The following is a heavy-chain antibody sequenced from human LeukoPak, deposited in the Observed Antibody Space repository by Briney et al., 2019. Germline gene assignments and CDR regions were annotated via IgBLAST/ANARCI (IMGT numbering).Heavy chain of an antibody. CDR3: ARGGPYYDYVWGSYRYTFPYFDY. Sequence: SEPLSLTCAVYGGSFSGYYWSWIRQPPGKGLEWIGEINHSGSTNYNPSLKSRVTISVDTSKNQFSLKLSSVTAADTAVYYCARGGPYYDYVWGSYRYTFPYFDYWGQGTLVTVSS. D-gene: IGHD3-16*02. J-gene: IGHJ4*02. CDR2: INHSGST. V-gene: IGHV4-34*01. CDR1: GGSFSGYY.